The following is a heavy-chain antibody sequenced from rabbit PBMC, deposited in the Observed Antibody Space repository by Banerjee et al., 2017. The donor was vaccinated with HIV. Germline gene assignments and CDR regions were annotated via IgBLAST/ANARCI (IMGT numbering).Heavy chain of an antibody. Sequence: QEQLVEYGGGLVQPEGSLTLTCKASGIDFSACGISWVRQAPGKGLEWVAYIYPDYGNTDYARWVNGRFTISLDNAQNTVSLQMTSLTAADTATYFCARTSAYPGDSGYVYAMDLWGPGTLVTVS. D-gene: IGHD1-1*01. J-gene: IGHJ6*01. CDR3: ARTSAYPGDSGYVYAMDL. CDR1: GIDFSACG. V-gene: IGHV1S47*01. CDR2: IYPDYGNT.